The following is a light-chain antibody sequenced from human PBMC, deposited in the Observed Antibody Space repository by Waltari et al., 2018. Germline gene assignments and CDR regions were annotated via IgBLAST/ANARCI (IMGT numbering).Light chain of an antibody. CDR3: QQYGSSPQT. CDR1: QSVRSSY. CDR2: GAS. Sequence: LTQSPGTLSLSPGESATLSCRASQSVRSSYLAWYQQKPGQAPRLLIYGASSRATGIPDRFSGSGSGTDFTLTISRLEPEDFAVYYCQQYGSSPQTFGQGTKVEIK. J-gene: IGKJ1*01. V-gene: IGKV3-20*01.